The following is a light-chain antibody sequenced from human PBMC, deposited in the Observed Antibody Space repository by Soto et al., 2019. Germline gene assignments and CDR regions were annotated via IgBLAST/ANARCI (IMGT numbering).Light chain of an antibody. CDR2: DTS. CDR3: LLAHSGTQPL. CDR1: TGAVTSGHY. Sequence: QAVVTQESSVTVSPGGTVTLTCGSSTGAVTSGHYPYWFQQKPGQAPRTLIYDTSNKHSWTPARFSGSLLGGKAALTLSGAQPEDEAEYYCLLAHSGTQPLFGAGPNVTV. V-gene: IGLV7-46*01. J-gene: IGLJ1*01.